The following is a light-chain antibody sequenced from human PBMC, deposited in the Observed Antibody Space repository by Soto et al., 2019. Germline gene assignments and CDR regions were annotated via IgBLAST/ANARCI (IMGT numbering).Light chain of an antibody. V-gene: IGKV3-20*01. CDR1: QSVSSSS. Sequence: EIVLTQSPGTLSLSPGERATLSCRASQSVSSSSLAWYQQKPGQAPRLLIYGASGRATGIPDRFSGSGAGTDFTLTISRLEPEDFAVYYCQQYGSSIFTFGPGTKVDIK. CDR2: GAS. CDR3: QQYGSSIFT. J-gene: IGKJ3*01.